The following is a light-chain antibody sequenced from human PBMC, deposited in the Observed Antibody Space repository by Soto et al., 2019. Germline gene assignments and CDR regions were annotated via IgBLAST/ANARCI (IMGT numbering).Light chain of an antibody. Sequence: EIVLTQSPGTLSLSPGERATLSCRASQGLTSNFLAWYQQKPGQAPSLLIYGASNRATGVPDRFSGGGSGTDFTLTISRLEPEGFAVYFCQQYVTAPRTFGQGTKVEIK. J-gene: IGKJ1*01. CDR1: QGLTSNF. CDR3: QQYVTAPRT. CDR2: GAS. V-gene: IGKV3-20*01.